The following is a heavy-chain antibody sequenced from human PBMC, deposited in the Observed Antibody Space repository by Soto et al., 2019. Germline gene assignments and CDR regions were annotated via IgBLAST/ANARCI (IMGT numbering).Heavy chain of an antibody. Sequence: QVQLQESGPGLVKPSETLSLTCTVSSDSIAGENWWSWVRQPPGLGLEWIGEVFHTGGTNYNPSLKSRVTMEVDKSKNQFSLKLSCVTAADTAVYYCARVFSSGSGWMYYFDFWGQGTLVSVSS. CDR2: VFHTGGT. V-gene: IGHV4-4*02. CDR3: ARVFSSGSGWMYYFDF. D-gene: IGHD6-19*01. J-gene: IGHJ4*02. CDR1: SDSIAGENW.